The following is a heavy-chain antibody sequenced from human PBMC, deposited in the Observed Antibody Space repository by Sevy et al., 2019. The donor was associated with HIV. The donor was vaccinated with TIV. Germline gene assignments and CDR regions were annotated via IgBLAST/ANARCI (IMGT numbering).Heavy chain of an antibody. D-gene: IGHD2-2*01. CDR1: GFTFSTYG. V-gene: IGHV3-30*02. CDR2: IRFDGTIQ. J-gene: IGHJ6*02. Sequence: GGSLRLSYAASGFTFSTYGMHWVRQAPGKGLEWVAFIRFDGTIQYYTDSVKGRLTISRDNSKNTLYLQMNSLRAEDTAVYFCAKVLHIVVVPAAIDYYYGMDVWGQGTTVTVSS. CDR3: AKVLHIVVVPAAIDYYYGMDV.